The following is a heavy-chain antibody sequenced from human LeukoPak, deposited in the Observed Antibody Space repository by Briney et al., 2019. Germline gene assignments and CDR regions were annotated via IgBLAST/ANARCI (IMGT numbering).Heavy chain of an antibody. CDR1: GGTFSSYA. CDR3: ARDLKMGYSSGRYSWGTGSSNDY. V-gene: IGHV1-24*01. J-gene: IGHJ4*02. CDR2: FDPEDGET. D-gene: IGHD6-19*01. Sequence: GSSVKVSCKASGGTFSSYAISWVRQAPGKGLEWMGGFDPEDGETIYAQKFQGRVTMTEDTSTDTAYMELSRLRSDDTAVYYCARDLKMGYSSGRYSWGTGSSNDYWGQGTLVTVSS.